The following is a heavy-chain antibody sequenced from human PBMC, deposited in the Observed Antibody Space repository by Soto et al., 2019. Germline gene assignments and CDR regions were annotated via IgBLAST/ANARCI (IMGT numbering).Heavy chain of an antibody. CDR3: ARDAGGRGNGAFDV. J-gene: IGHJ3*01. Sequence: SETLSLTCTVSGGSINTYYWSWMRQPPGKGLEWIGYIYYSGSTNSNPSLKSRVTISEDTSKNQLSLMLSSVTAADTAVYDCARDAGGRGNGAFDVWGQGTMVTVSS. D-gene: IGHD3-16*01. V-gene: IGHV4-59*01. CDR2: IYYSGST. CDR1: GGSINTYY.